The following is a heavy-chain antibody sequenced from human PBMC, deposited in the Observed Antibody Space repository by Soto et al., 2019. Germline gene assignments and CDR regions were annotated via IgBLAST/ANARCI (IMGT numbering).Heavy chain of an antibody. CDR3: AKVAYEVVVTALLAD. CDR2: VSHDGSKK. D-gene: IGHD2-21*02. J-gene: IGHJ4*02. V-gene: IGHV3-30*18. CDR1: GFIFSDYV. Sequence: PGGSLRLSCAAYGFIFSDYVMHWVRQAPGKGLEWVAFVSHDGSKKFYADSVKGRFTISRDNTENTLYLQVNNLRAEDTAVYYCAKVAYEVVVTALLADWGQGTLVTVSS.